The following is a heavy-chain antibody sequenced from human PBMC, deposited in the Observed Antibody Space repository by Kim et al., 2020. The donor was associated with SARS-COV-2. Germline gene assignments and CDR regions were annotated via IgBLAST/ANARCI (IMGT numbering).Heavy chain of an antibody. Sequence: YADSGKGRFTNSRDNSKNTLYLQMNSLRAEDTAVYYCARDRGSGWYGYFDYWGQGTLVTVSS. J-gene: IGHJ4*02. CDR3: ARDRGSGWYGYFDY. V-gene: IGHV3-33*01. D-gene: IGHD6-19*01.